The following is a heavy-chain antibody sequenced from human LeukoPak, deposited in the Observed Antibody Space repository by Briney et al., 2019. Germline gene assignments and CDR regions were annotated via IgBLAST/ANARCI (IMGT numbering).Heavy chain of an antibody. V-gene: IGHV3-74*01. CDR3: VRARSGDFDY. Sequence: GGSLRLSCAASGFTFSDYWMHWVRHAPRKGLVWVARINGDGSSTSYADSVKGRFAISRDNAKNTLDLQMSSLRAEDTAVYYCVRARSGDFDYWGQGTLVTVSS. CDR2: INGDGSST. J-gene: IGHJ4*02. D-gene: IGHD3-16*01. CDR1: GFTFSDYW.